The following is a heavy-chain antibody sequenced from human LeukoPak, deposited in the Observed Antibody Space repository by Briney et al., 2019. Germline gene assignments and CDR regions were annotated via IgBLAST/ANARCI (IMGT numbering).Heavy chain of an antibody. CDR2: IKEDGREK. D-gene: IGHD4-17*01. CDR1: GLSFSKFS. CDR3: AKDRDDYGDFAFDY. Sequence: QPGGSLRLSCAASGLSFSKFSMNWVRQAPGKGLEWVATIKEDGREKYYVDSVKGRFTISRDNSKNTLYLQIDGLRAEDTAIYYCAKDRDDYGDFAFDYWGQGTLVTVSS. J-gene: IGHJ4*02. V-gene: IGHV3-7*03.